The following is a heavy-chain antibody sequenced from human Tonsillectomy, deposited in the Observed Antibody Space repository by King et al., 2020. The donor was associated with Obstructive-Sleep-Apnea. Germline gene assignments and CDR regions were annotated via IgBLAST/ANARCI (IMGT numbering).Heavy chain of an antibody. V-gene: IGHV4-31*01. CDR2: IYYSGST. D-gene: IGHD7-27*01. CDR3: AGSNWGIYYFDY. Sequence: QLQESGPGLVKPSQTLSLTCTVSGGSISSGGYYWIWIRQHPGKGLGWIGSIYYSGSTYYNPSLMCLVTISVDTSKNQFSLKLSSVTAADTAVYYCAGSNWGIYYFDYWGQGTLVTVSS. CDR1: GGSISSGGYY. J-gene: IGHJ4*02.